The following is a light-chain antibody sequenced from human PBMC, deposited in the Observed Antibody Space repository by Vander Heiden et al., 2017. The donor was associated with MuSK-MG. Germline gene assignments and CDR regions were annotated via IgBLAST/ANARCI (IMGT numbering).Light chain of an antibody. V-gene: IGLV1-40*01. J-gene: IGLJ3*02. Sequence: QSVLTQPPSVSGAPGQRVTISCTGSSSNIGAGYDVHWYQQLPGTAPKLLIYGNSNRPSGVPDRFAGSKSGTSDSLAITGLQAEDEADYDCQSYDSSLSGWVFGGGTKLTVL. CDR3: QSYDSSLSGWV. CDR1: SSNIGAGYD. CDR2: GNS.